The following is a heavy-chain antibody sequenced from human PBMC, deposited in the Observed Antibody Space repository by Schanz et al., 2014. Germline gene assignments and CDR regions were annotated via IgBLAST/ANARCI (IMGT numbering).Heavy chain of an antibody. V-gene: IGHV3-23*04. CDR2: ISGSGGTT. Sequence: VQLVESGGGLVQPGGSLRLSCAASGFSVGNKYMNWVRQAPGKGLEWVSAISGSGGTTYYADSVKGRFTISRDNSKNTLYLQMNSLRPEDTAVYYCAKYRRYYRVSGSYRELEYWGQGTLVTVSS. D-gene: IGHD3-10*01. CDR1: GFSVGNKY. J-gene: IGHJ4*02. CDR3: AKYRRYYRVSGSYRELEY.